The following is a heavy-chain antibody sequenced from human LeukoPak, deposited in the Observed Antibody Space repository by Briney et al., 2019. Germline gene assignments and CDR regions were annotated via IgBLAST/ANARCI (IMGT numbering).Heavy chain of an antibody. CDR3: ARAGHRRYYYDNGYDY. Sequence: GASVKVSCKTSGYIFTNYGISWVRQAPGQGLEWMGWISTYNGHTNYALQLQGRVTMSTDTSTSTAYMELTNLRSDDTAVYYCARAGHRRYYYDNGYDYWGQGTLVTVSS. V-gene: IGHV1-18*01. CDR1: GYIFTNYG. J-gene: IGHJ4*02. D-gene: IGHD3-22*01. CDR2: ISTYNGHT.